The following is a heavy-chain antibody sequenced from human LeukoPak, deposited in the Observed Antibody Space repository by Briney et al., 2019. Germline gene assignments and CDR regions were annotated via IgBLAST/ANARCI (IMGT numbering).Heavy chain of an antibody. CDR2: ISWDGGSI. V-gene: IGHV3-9*02. CDR3: AKGYYDILTGLGYFDY. Sequence: PGRSLRLSCTASGFTSDDYAMHWVRQAPGKGLEWVSGISWDGGSIGYADSVKGRFTISRDNSKNTLYLQMNSLRAEDTAVYYCAKGYYDILTGLGYFDYWGQGTLVTVSS. CDR1: GFTSDDYA. D-gene: IGHD3-9*01. J-gene: IGHJ4*02.